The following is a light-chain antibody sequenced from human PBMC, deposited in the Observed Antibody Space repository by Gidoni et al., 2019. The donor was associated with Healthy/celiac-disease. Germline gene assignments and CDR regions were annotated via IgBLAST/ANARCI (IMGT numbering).Light chain of an antibody. CDR1: SSNIGAGYD. CDR2: GNS. CDR3: QSYDSSLSGYV. Sequence: QSVLTQPPSVSGAPGQRVTISCTGSSSNIGAGYDVNWYQQLPGTAPKLIIYGNSNRPSGVPDRFSGSKSGTSASLAITGLQAEDEADYYCQSYDSSLSGYVFGTGTKVTVL. J-gene: IGLJ1*01. V-gene: IGLV1-40*01.